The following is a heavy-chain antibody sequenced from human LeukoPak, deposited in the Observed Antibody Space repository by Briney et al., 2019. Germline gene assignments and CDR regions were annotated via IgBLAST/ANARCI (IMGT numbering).Heavy chain of an antibody. CDR2: ISSSSSYI. J-gene: IGHJ6*02. CDR3: ARDEYYYDSSGYYYVDYYYGMDV. D-gene: IGHD3-22*01. CDR1: GFTFSSYS. Sequence: PGGSLRLSCAASGFTFSSYSMNWVRQAPGKGLEWVSSISSSSSYIYYADSVKGRFTISRDNAKNSLYLQMNSLRAEDTAVYYCARDEYYYDSSGYYYVDYYYGMDVWGQGTTVTVSS. V-gene: IGHV3-21*01.